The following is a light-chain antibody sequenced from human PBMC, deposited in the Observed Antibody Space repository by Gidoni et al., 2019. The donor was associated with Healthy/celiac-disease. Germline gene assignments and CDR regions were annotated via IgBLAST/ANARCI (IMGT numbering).Light chain of an antibody. CDR3: SSYTSSSTLDVV. CDR1: SSDVGGYNY. V-gene: IGLV2-14*03. Sequence: QSALPQPASVSGSPGQSITIFCTGTSSDVGGYNYVSWYQQHPGKAPKLMIYDVSNRPSGVSNRFSGPKSGNTASLTISGLQAEDEADYYCSSYTSSSTLDVVFGGGTKLTVL. J-gene: IGLJ2*01. CDR2: DVS.